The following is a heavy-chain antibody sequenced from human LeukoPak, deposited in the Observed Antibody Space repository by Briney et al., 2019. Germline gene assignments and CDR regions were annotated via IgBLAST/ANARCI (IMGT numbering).Heavy chain of an antibody. V-gene: IGHV3-23*01. CDR1: GFTFSSYA. D-gene: IGHD3-3*01. CDR3: AKDILEWLLLDTFDY. J-gene: IGHJ4*02. Sequence: GGSLRLSCAASGFTFSSYAMSWVRQAPGKGLEWVSPISGSGGSTYYADSVKGRFTISRDNSKNTLYLQMNSLRAEDTAVYYCAKDILEWLLLDTFDYWGQGTLVTVSS. CDR2: ISGSGGST.